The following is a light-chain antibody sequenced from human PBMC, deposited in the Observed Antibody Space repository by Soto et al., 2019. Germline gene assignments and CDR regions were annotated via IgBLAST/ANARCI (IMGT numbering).Light chain of an antibody. V-gene: IGLV2-14*01. CDR2: EVT. J-gene: IGLJ2*01. Sequence: QAALAQPASVSGSPGQSTTISCTGTSSDVGAYNYVSWYQHLPGKAPKLMIFEVTNRPSGVSNRFSGSQSGNTASLTISGLQAEDEADYYCSSYTTRSTVVFGGGTKVTVL. CDR1: SSDVGAYNY. CDR3: SSYTTRSTVV.